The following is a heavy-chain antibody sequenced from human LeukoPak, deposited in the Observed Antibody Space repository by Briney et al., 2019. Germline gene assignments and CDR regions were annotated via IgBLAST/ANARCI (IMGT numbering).Heavy chain of an antibody. CDR2: IYYSGST. CDR1: GGSISSSSYY. V-gene: IGHV4-39*01. J-gene: IGHJ4*02. D-gene: IGHD5-18*01. CDR3: ASTYSYGSYYSDY. Sequence: SETLSLTCTVSGGSISSSSYYWGWIRQPPGKGLEWIGSIYYSGSTYYNPSLKSRVTISVDTSKNQFSLKLSSVTAADTAVYYCASTYSYGSYYSDYWGQGTLVTVSS.